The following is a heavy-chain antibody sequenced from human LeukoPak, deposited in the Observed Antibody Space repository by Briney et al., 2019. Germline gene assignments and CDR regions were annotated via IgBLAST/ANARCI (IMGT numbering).Heavy chain of an antibody. CDR2: IYTSGST. CDR3: ARGSIAVAGTVDY. CDR1: GGSISSGSYY. V-gene: IGHV4-61*02. D-gene: IGHD6-19*01. J-gene: IGHJ4*02. Sequence: PSETLSLTCTVSGGSISSGSYYWSWIRQPAGKGLEWIGRIYTSGSTNYNPSLKSRVTISVDTSKNQFSLKLSSVTAADTAVYYCARGSIAVAGTVDYWGQGTLVTVSS.